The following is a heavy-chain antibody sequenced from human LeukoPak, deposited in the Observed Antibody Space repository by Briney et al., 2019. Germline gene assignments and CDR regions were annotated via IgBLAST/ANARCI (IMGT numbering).Heavy chain of an antibody. Sequence: HPGRSLRLSCAAPGFTFSSYGMHWVRQAPGKGLEWVAVISYDGSNKYYADSVKGRFTISRDNSKNTLYLQMNSLRAEDTAVYYCAKDFTIFGVVIPGDVWGQGTTVTVSS. J-gene: IGHJ6*02. CDR1: GFTFSSYG. CDR3: AKDFTIFGVVIPGDV. V-gene: IGHV3-30*18. CDR2: ISYDGSNK. D-gene: IGHD3-3*01.